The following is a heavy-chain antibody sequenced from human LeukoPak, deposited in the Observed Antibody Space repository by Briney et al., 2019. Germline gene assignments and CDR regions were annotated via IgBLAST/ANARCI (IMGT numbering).Heavy chain of an antibody. CDR2: ISAYNGNT. CDR3: ARDLNVQESGYYPDY. V-gene: IGHV1-18*01. J-gene: IGHJ4*02. CDR1: GYTFTSYG. D-gene: IGHD3-22*01. Sequence: GASVKVSCKASGYTFTSYGISWVRQAPGQGLEWMGWISAYNGNTDYAQNFQGRVTMTTGTSTSTAYMELRSLRSDDTAVYYCARDLNVQESGYYPDYWGQGTLVTVSS.